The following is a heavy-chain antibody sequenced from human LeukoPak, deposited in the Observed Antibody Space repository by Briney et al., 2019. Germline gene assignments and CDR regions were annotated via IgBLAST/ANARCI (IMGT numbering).Heavy chain of an antibody. Sequence: SETLTLTCTVSGGSINSYFWSWIRQPPGKGLEWIGYIYYSGNTNYNPSLKSRVTISVDTSKNQFSLMLSSVTAADTAAYYCARTSDPGYFAYWCQGTLVTVSS. V-gene: IGHV4-59*01. J-gene: IGHJ4*02. CDR3: ARTSDPGYFAY. CDR1: GGSINSYF. CDR2: IYYSGNT.